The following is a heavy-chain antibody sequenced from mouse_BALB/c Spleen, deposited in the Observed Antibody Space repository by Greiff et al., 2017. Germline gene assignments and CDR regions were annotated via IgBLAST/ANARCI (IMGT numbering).Heavy chain of an antibody. CDR1: GFTFNTYA. Sequence: EVNVVESGGGLVQPKGSLKLSCAASGFTFNTYAMNWVRQAPGKGLEWVARIRSKSNNYATYYADSVKDRFTISRDDSQSMLYLQMNNLKTEDTAMYYCVRYFDVWGAGTTVTVSS. CDR3: VRYFDV. J-gene: IGHJ1*01. V-gene: IGHV10-1*02. CDR2: IRSKSNNYAT.